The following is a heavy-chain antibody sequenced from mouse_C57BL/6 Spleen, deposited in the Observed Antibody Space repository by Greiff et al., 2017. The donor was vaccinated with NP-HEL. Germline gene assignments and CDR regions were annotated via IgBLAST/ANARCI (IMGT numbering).Heavy chain of an antibody. J-gene: IGHJ2*01. CDR2: INPNNGGT. V-gene: IGHV1-26*01. CDR3: AIGPDYGNDEGGYFDY. Sequence: EVQLQQSGPELVKPGASVKISCKASGYTFTDYYMNWVKQSHGKSLEWIGDINPNNGGTSYNQKFKGKATLTVDKSSSTAYMELRSLTSEDSAVYYWAIGPDYGNDEGGYFDYWGQGTTLTVSS. D-gene: IGHD2-14*01. CDR1: GYTFTDYY.